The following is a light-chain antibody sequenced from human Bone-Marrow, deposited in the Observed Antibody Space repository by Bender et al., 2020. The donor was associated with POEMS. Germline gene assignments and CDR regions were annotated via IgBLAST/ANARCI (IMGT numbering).Light chain of an antibody. CDR3: CSYAGSSTFI. V-gene: IGLV2-23*02. CDR1: NSDIAASNL. Sequence: QSALTQPASVSGSPGQSITISCTGTNSDIAASNLVSWYQHHPGKAPKLIIFDVSTRPSGISLRFSGSKSGNTASLTISRLQAEDEAHYFCCSYAGSSTFIFGAGTKLAVL. CDR2: DVS. J-gene: IGLJ2*01.